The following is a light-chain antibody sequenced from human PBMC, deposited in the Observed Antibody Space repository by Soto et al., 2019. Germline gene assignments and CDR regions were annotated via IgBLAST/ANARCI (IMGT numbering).Light chain of an antibody. V-gene: IGLV1-44*01. CDR1: TSNIGGNA. Sequence: QSVLTQPPSASVTPGQRVTISCSGSTSNIGGNAVNWYQQLPGTAPKLLMYSNNHRPSGVPDRFSGSKSGTSASLAISGLQSEDEADYYCASWDDSLNGPVFGGGTKLTVL. J-gene: IGLJ2*01. CDR3: ASWDDSLNGPV. CDR2: SNN.